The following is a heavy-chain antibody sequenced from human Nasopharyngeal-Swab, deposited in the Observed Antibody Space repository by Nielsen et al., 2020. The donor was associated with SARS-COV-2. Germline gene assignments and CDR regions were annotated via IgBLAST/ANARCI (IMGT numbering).Heavy chain of an antibody. D-gene: IGHD3-22*01. J-gene: IGHJ4*02. CDR3: ARDVGDYYDSSGTFDY. V-gene: IGHV3-74*01. Sequence: WIRQPPGEGLVWVSRINSDGSSTSYADSVKGRFTISRDNAKNTLYLQMNSLRAEDTAVYYCARDVGDYYDSSGTFDYWGQGTLVTVSS. CDR2: INSDGSST.